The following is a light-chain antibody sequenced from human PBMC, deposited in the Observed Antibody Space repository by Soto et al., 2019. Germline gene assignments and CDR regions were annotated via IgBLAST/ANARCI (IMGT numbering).Light chain of an antibody. J-gene: IGKJ3*01. CDR1: QSISSY. V-gene: IGKV1-39*01. Sequence: DIQSTQSPSSLSPSLGDRFNIPSRASQSISSYLNWYQQKPGKAPKLLIYAASSLQSGVPSRFSGSGSGTDFTLTISSLQPEDFATYYCQQSYSTPRTFGPGTKVDIK. CDR2: AAS. CDR3: QQSYSTPRT.